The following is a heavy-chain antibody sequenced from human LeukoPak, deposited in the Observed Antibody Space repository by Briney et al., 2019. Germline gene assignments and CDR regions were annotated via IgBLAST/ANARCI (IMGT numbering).Heavy chain of an antibody. CDR2: IYNSDST. Sequence: PGGSLRLSCAASGFTVSSNHMNWVRQAPGKGLEWVSVIYNSDSTYYADSVKGRFTISRDNSKNTLYLQMNSLRAEDTAVYYCARAGDYDFWSGYYGDDYWGQGTLVTVSS. CDR1: GFTVSSNH. V-gene: IGHV3-53*01. CDR3: ARAGDYDFWSGYYGDDY. D-gene: IGHD3-3*01. J-gene: IGHJ4*02.